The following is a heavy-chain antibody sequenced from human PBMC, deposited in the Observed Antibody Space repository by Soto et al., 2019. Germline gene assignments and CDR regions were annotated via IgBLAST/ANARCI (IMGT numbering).Heavy chain of an antibody. CDR2: IWYDGSNK. D-gene: IGHD6-19*01. V-gene: IGHV3-33*01. J-gene: IGHJ4*02. Sequence: QVQLVESGGGVVQPGRSLRLSCAASGFTFSSYGMHWVRQAPGKGLEWVAVIWYDGSNKYYAGSVKGRFTISRDNSKNTLYLQMNSLRAEDTAVYYCARLLDSSGYESDYWGQGTLVTVSS. CDR3: ARLLDSSGYESDY. CDR1: GFTFSSYG.